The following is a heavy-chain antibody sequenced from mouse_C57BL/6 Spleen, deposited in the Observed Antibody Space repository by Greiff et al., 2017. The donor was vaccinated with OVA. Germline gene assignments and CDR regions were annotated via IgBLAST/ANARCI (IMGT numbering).Heavy chain of an antibody. CDR3: VYGSSLAWFAD. J-gene: IGHJ3*01. V-gene: IGHV1-69*01. CDR1: GYTFTSYW. CDR2: IDPSDSYT. D-gene: IGHD1-1*01. Sequence: QVQLQQPGAELVMPGASVKLSCKASGYTFTSYWMHWVKQRHGQGLEWIGEIDPSDSYTNYNQTFKGKSTLTVDKPSRTAYMQLSSLTSEAAAVDYWVYGSSLAWFADWGQGTLVTVSA.